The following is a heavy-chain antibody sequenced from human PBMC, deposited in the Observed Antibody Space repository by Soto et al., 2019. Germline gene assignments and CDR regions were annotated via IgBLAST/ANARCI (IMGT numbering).Heavy chain of an antibody. CDR2: IYWNDDK. J-gene: IGHJ4*02. CDR3: AHTWGLPFDY. V-gene: IGHV2-5*01. D-gene: IGHD3-16*01. Sequence: QITLKESGPTLVEPTQTLTLTCTYSGFSLRTTGVGVGWIRQPPGKALEWLGIIYWNDDKRYSPSLKNRFTLTSDISKSQVVLTMTNMDHVDTATYYCAHTWGLPFDYWGQGTLVIVSS. CDR1: GFSLRTTGVG.